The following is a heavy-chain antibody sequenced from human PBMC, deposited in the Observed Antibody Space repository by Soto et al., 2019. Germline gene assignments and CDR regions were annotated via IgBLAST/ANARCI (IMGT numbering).Heavy chain of an antibody. CDR2: IYYTGTT. J-gene: IGHJ5*02. D-gene: IGHD3-10*01. Sequence: QLQLQESGPGLVKPSETLSLTCTVSGDSITSTYSYWGWIRQPPVKGLEWSGSIYYTGTTYYNPSLKSRVTISVDTSNNELYLTLTSVTAADTAVYYCARPQGSTSMYNGFAPGGQGPLVTVSS. V-gene: IGHV4-39*01. CDR3: ARPQGSTSMYNGFAP. CDR1: GDSITSTYSY.